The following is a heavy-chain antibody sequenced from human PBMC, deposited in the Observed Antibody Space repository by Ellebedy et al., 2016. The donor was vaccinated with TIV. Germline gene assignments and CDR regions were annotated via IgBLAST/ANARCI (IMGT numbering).Heavy chain of an antibody. V-gene: IGHV1-24*01. CDR2: FDPEDGET. J-gene: IGHJ6*02. CDR1: GYTLTELS. CDR3: ATGTDIVVVPAAMRRAGYYYGMDV. D-gene: IGHD2-2*01. Sequence: AASVKVSCKVSGYTLTELSMHWVRQAPGKGLEWMGGFDPEDGETIYAQKFQGRVTMTEDTSTDTAYMELSSLRSEDTAVYYCATGTDIVVVPAAMRRAGYYYGMDVWGQGTTVTVSS.